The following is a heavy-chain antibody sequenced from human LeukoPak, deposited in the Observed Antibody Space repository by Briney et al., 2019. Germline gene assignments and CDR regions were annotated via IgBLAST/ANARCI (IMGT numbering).Heavy chain of an antibody. Sequence: PSETLSLTCAVYGGSFSGYYWSWIRQPPGKGLEWIGEINHSGSTNYNPSLKSRVTISVDTSKNQFSLRLSSVTAADTAVYYCARETVPPEGTGVPYVGGGYYFDYWGQGTLVTVS. CDR3: ARETVPPEGTGVPYVGGGYYFDY. CDR1: GGSFSGYY. D-gene: IGHD3-10*01. J-gene: IGHJ4*02. V-gene: IGHV4-34*01. CDR2: INHSGST.